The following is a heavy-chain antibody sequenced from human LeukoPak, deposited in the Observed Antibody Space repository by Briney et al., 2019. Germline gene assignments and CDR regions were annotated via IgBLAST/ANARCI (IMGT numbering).Heavy chain of an antibody. CDR1: GFTFNSYA. D-gene: IGHD6-13*01. Sequence: GGSLRLSCVASGFTFNSYAMNWVRQAPGKGLEWVSVISGSGGTTYSGDTTYYADSVKGRFTISRDNAKNSLYLQMNSLRAEDTAVYYCARIIAVGGTDWFDPWGQGTLVTVSS. CDR2: ISGSGGTT. V-gene: IGHV3-23*01. CDR3: ARIIAVGGTDWFDP. J-gene: IGHJ5*02.